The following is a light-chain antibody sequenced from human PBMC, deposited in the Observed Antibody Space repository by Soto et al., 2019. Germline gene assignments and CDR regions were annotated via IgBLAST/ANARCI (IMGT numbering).Light chain of an antibody. V-gene: IGLV2-14*01. CDR3: SSYTSSSTLGHVV. Sequence: QSVLTQPASVSGSPGQSITISCTGTSSDVGGYNYVSWYQQHPGKAPKFMIYDVSNRPSGVSNRFSGSKSGNTASLTISGLQAEEEADYYCSSYTSSSTLGHVVFGGGTKLTVL. J-gene: IGLJ2*01. CDR2: DVS. CDR1: SSDVGGYNY.